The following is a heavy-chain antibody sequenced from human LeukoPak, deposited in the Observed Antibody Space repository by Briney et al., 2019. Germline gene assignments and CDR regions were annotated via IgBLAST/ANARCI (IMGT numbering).Heavy chain of an antibody. CDR2: IYSGGST. D-gene: IGHD4-17*01. CDR3: ARDPVTLYYYYGMDV. Sequence: PGGSLRLSCAASGFTVSSNYMSWVRQVPGKGLEWVSVIYSGGSTYYADSVKGRFTISRDNAKNSLYLQMNSLRAEDTAVYYCARDPVTLYYYYGMDVWGQGTTVTVSS. J-gene: IGHJ6*02. CDR1: GFTVSSNY. V-gene: IGHV3-53*01.